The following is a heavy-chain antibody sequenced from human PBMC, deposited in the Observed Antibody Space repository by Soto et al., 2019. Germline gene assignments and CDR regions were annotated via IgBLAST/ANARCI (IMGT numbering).Heavy chain of an antibody. J-gene: IGHJ6*02. D-gene: IGHD5-12*01. Sequence: ASVKVSCKASGYTFTGYYMHWVRQAPGQGLEWMGWINPNSGGTNYAQKFQGWVTMTRDTSISTAYMELSRLRSDDTAVYYCARGRGYGPDYYYGMDVWGQGTTVTVYS. CDR2: INPNSGGT. CDR3: ARGRGYGPDYYYGMDV. V-gene: IGHV1-2*04. CDR1: GYTFTGYY.